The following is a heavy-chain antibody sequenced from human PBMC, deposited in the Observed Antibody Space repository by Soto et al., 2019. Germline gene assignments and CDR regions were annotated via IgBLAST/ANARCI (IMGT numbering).Heavy chain of an antibody. CDR2: IYYSGST. D-gene: IGHD6-13*01. J-gene: IGHJ4*02. CDR1: GGSISSYY. V-gene: IGHV4-59*01. Sequence: SETLSLTCTVSGGSISSYYWSWIRQPPGKGLEWIGYIYYSGSTNYNPSLKSRVTISVDTSKNQFSLKLSSVTAADTAVYYCARVSIAAAGTGLVVYYFDYWGQGTLVTVSS. CDR3: ARVSIAAAGTGLVVYYFDY.